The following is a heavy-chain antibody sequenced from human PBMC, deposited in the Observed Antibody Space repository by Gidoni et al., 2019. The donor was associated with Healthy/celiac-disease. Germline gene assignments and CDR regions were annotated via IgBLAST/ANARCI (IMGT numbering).Heavy chain of an antibody. V-gene: IGHV4-39*02. D-gene: IGHD7-27*01. Sequence: QLHLQASGPGLVKPSETLSLTCTVSGGSIRSSSYYWGWIRQPPGKGLEWIGSIYYSGSTYYNPSLKSRVTISVDTSKNQCSLKLSSVTAADTAVYYWARETGVYFDYWGQGTLVTVSS. CDR1: GGSIRSSSYY. J-gene: IGHJ4*02. CDR2: IYYSGST. CDR3: ARETGVYFDY.